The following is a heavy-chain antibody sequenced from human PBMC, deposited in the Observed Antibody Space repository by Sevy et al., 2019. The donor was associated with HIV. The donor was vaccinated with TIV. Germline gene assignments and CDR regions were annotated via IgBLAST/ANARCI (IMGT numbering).Heavy chain of an antibody. CDR2: IGTTAGVT. CDR1: GFTFNTYS. J-gene: IGHJ4*02. Sequence: GGALRLSCAASGFTFNTYSLIWVRQTPGKGLEWFSFIGTTAGVTYSADSVKGRFTISRDNAKNSLYLQMNSLRDEDTAVYYCARCPGHYSIDYWGQGTLVTVSS. CDR3: ARCPGHYSIDY. V-gene: IGHV3-48*02. D-gene: IGHD2-21*01.